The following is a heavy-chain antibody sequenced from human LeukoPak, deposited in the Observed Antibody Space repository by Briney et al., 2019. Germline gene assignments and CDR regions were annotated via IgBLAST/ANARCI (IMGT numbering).Heavy chain of an antibody. V-gene: IGHV1-69*13. Sequence: SVKVSCKASGGTFSTYAISWVRQAPGQGLEWMGGIIPIFYTANYAQKFLGRVTITADESTSTAYMELSSLRSEDTAVYYCASLDQLPEVDYWGQGTLVTVSS. J-gene: IGHJ4*02. CDR1: GGTFSTYA. CDR3: ASLDQLPEVDY. CDR2: IIPIFYTA. D-gene: IGHD2-2*01.